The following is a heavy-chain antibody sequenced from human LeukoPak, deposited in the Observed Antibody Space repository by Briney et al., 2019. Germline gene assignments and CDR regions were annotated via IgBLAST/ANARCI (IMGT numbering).Heavy chain of an antibody. CDR1: GFTFGDYA. J-gene: IGHJ4*02. D-gene: IGHD4/OR15-4a*01. CDR3: ARRAGAYSHPYDY. Sequence: GGSLRLSCTASGFTFGDYAMSWFRQAPGKGLEWVGFIRSKAYGGTTEYAASVKGRFTISRDDSKSIAYLQMNSLKTEDTAVYYCARRAGAYSHPYDYWGQGTLVTVSS. CDR2: IRSKAYGGTT. V-gene: IGHV3-49*03.